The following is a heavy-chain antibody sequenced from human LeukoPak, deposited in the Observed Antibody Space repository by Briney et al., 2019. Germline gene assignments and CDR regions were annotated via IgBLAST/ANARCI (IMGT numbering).Heavy chain of an antibody. CDR1: GFTLSSYW. D-gene: IGHD3-3*01. V-gene: IGHV3-7*01. CDR3: ARDHKPTIFGVVIYFDY. Sequence: GGSLRLSCAASGFTLSSYWMSWVRQAPGKGLEWVANIKQDGSEKYYVDSVKGRFTISRDNAKNSLYLQMNSLRAEDTAVYYCARDHKPTIFGVVIYFDYWGQGTLVTVSS. CDR2: IKQDGSEK. J-gene: IGHJ4*02.